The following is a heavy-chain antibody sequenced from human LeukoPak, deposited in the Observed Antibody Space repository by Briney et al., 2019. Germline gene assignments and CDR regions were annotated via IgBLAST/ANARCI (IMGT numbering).Heavy chain of an antibody. V-gene: IGHV3-30*03. CDR1: GSILSDHH. CDR2: ISYDGSNK. Sequence: GGSLRLSCAASGSILSDHHMDWVRQAPGKGLEWVALISYDGSNKYYEDSVKGRFTISRDNSKNTVYLQVNSLRGEDTAVYYCARDLDDQNSLPPVFQYWGQGTLVTVSS. D-gene: IGHD1-1*01. J-gene: IGHJ1*01. CDR3: ARDLDDQNSLPPVFQY.